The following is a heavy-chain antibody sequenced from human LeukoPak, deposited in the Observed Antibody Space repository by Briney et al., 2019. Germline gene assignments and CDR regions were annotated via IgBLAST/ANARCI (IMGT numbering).Heavy chain of an antibody. CDR2: INSDGSST. CDR1: GFTFSSYW. V-gene: IGHV3-74*01. D-gene: IGHD6-19*01. J-gene: IGHJ5*02. Sequence: AGGSLRLSCAASGFTFSSYWMHWVRQAPGKGLAWVSRINSDGSSTSYADSVKGRFTISRDNAKNTLYLQMNSLRAEDTAVYYCARVRAVADSNWFDPWGQGTLVTVSS. CDR3: ARVRAVADSNWFDP.